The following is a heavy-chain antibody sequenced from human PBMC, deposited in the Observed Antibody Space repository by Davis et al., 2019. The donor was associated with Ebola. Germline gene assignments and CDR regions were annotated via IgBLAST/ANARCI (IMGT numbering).Heavy chain of an antibody. CDR2: ISASGSPM. Sequence: PGGSLRLSCAASGFTFSNYPMNWVRQAPGKGLEWVSYISASGSPMYYADSVKGRFTISRDNAKNSLYLQMNSLRDEDTAVYYCARDPGYYYDSSGYNWGQGTLVTVSS. J-gene: IGHJ4*02. CDR1: GFTFSNYP. CDR3: ARDPGYYYDSSGYN. D-gene: IGHD3-22*01. V-gene: IGHV3-48*02.